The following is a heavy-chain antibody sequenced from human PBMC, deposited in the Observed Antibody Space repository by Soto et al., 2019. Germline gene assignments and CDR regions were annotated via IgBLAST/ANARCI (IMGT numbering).Heavy chain of an antibody. CDR3: AKEGPGGGRHFYYGMDV. J-gene: IGHJ6*02. CDR2: IPNDGNNE. D-gene: IGHD1-26*01. CDR1: GSFFIDYG. Sequence: KLVESGGGGVQPGGSLRLSWAPSGSFFIDYGLHGAPQVPGKGLEWLALIPNDGNNEFNGDHVKGRFRISRGRSTNTVDLLMNSLRPEDTGVYYCAKEGPGGGRHFYYGMDVWGQGTTVTVSS. V-gene: IGHV3-30*02.